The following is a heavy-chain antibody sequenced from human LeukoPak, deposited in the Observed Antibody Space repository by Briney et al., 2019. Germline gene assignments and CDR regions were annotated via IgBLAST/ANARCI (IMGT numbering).Heavy chain of an antibody. Sequence: ASGKVSCKTPGYTFITYDITWVRQAPGQGLEWMGWISAYNGITNYAQKLQGRVTMTTDTSTTTAYMELRSLTSDDTAVYYCARAQYSTGWYDYWGQGTLVTVSS. J-gene: IGHJ4*02. V-gene: IGHV1-18*01. CDR2: ISAYNGIT. CDR1: GYTFITYD. D-gene: IGHD6-19*01. CDR3: ARAQYSTGWYDY.